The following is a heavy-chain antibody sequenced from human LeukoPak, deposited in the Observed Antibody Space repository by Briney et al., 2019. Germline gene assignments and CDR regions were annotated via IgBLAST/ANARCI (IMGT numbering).Heavy chain of an antibody. CDR3: AKDDY. V-gene: IGHV3-23*01. Sequence: QSGGSLRLSCAASGFTFSNYAMSWVRQAPGKGLEWVSTINANGGNTYYAASVKGRFTLSRDNSKNTLSLQMNSLRAEDTAVYFCAKDDYWGQGTLVTVSS. CDR1: GFTFSNYA. J-gene: IGHJ4*02. CDR2: INANGGNT.